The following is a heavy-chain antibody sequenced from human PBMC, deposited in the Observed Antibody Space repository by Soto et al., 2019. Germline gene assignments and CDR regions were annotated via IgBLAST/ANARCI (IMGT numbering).Heavy chain of an antibody. CDR3: ARDGSSPLRYYYYGMDV. CDR1: GGSISSGDYY. J-gene: IGHJ6*02. CDR2: IYYSGST. D-gene: IGHD6-6*01. V-gene: IGHV4-30-4*01. Sequence: QVQLQESGPGLVKPSQTLSLTCTVSGGSISSGDYYWSWIRQPPGKGLEWIGYIYYSGSTYYNPSLKSRVTISVDTSKNQFSLKLSSVTAADTAVYYCARDGSSPLRYYYYGMDVWGQGTTVTVSS.